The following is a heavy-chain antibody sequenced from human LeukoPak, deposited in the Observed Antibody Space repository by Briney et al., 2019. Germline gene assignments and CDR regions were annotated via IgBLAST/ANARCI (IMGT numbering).Heavy chain of an antibody. CDR2: ISSSSSTI. Sequence: GGSLRLSCAASGFTFSSYSMNWVRQAPGKGLEWVSYISSSSSTIYYADSVKGRFTISRDNAKNSLYLQMNSLRAEDTAVYYCASGDIVVVPARFDPWGQGTLVTVSS. J-gene: IGHJ5*02. D-gene: IGHD2-2*01. V-gene: IGHV3-48*01. CDR1: GFTFSSYS. CDR3: ASGDIVVVPARFDP.